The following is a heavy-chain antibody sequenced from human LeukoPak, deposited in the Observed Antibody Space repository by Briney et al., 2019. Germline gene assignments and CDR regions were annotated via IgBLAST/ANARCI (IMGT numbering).Heavy chain of an antibody. V-gene: IGHV3-23*01. CDR1: GFTFSSYA. J-gene: IGHJ3*02. CDR2: ISGSGGST. D-gene: IGHD3-22*01. CDR3: AKDPNYYDSSGYYYPFAFDI. Sequence: PGGSLRLPCAASGFTFSSYAMSWVRQAPGKGLEWVSAISGSGGSTYYADSVKGRFTISRDNSKNTLYLQMNSLRAEDTAVYYCAKDPNYYDSSGYYYPFAFDIWGQGTMVTVSS.